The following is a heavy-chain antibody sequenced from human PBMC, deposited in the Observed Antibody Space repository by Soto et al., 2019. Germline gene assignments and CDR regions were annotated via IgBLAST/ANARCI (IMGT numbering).Heavy chain of an antibody. Sequence: EVQLLESGGGLVQPGGSLRLSCAASGFTFSSYAMSWVRQAPGKGLEWVSAISGSGGSTYYADSMKGRFTISRDNSKNTPYLQMNSLRAEDTAVYYCLSSGYGYFDYWGQGTLVTVSS. CDR1: GFTFSSYA. CDR2: ISGSGGST. V-gene: IGHV3-23*01. CDR3: LSSGYGYFDY. D-gene: IGHD3-10*01. J-gene: IGHJ4*02.